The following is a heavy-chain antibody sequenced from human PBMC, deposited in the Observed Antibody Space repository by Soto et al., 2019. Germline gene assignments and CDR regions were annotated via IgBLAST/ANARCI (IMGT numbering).Heavy chain of an antibody. D-gene: IGHD2-15*01. V-gene: IGHV3-30*18. CDR3: AKVSIAKSSAVTFDS. CDR2: ISYDTSYK. J-gene: IGHJ4*02. Sequence: QVQLVESGGGVVQPGGSLRLSCAVSGFTFSTYDMHWVRQAPGKGLEWVAVISYDTSYKNHVDSVKGRFTISRDNSKNTLYLQMTSLRAEETALYYCAKVSIAKSSAVTFDSWGQGTLVTFSS. CDR1: GFTFSTYD.